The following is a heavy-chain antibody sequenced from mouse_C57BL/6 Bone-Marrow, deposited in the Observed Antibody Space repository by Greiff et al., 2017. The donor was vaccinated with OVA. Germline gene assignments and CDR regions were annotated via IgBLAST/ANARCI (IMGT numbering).Heavy chain of an antibody. D-gene: IGHD2-3*01. Sequence: VQGVESGGGLVQPKGSLKLSCAASGFTFNTYAMHWVRQAPGKGLEWVARIRSKSSNYATYYADSVKDRFTISRDDSQSMLYLQMNNLKTEDTAMYYCVIGWLIGTFAYWGQGTLVTVSA. CDR1: GFTFNTYA. J-gene: IGHJ3*01. V-gene: IGHV10-3*01. CDR3: VIGWLIGTFAY. CDR2: IRSKSSNYAT.